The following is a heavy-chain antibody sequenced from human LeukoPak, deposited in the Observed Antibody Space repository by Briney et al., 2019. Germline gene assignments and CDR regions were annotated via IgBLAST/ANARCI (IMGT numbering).Heavy chain of an antibody. CDR2: INPNSGGT. D-gene: IGHD2/OR15-2a*01. CDR3: ARDPIVQAGYYYGMDV. J-gene: IGHJ6*02. V-gene: IGHV1-2*02. CDR1: GYTLTGYY. Sequence: ASVKVSCKASGYTLTGYYMHWVRQAPGQGLKWMGWINPNSGGTNYAQKFHGRVTMTSDTSISIVYMELSRLRSDDTAVYYCARDPIVQAGYYYGMDVWGQGTTVTVSS.